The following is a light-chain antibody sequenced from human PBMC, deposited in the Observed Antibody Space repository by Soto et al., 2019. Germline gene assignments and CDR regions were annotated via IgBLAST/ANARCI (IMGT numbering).Light chain of an antibody. J-gene: IGKJ2*01. CDR3: QQYNNWPPYT. CDR2: DAS. V-gene: IGKV3-15*01. CDR1: QSVYSN. Sequence: DIVMTQSPATLSVSPGERATLSCRASQSVYSNLAWYQQRPGQAPRLLIYDASTRATGIPARFSGSGSGTEFTLTISSLQSEDFAVYYCQQYNNWPPYTFGQGTKLEIK.